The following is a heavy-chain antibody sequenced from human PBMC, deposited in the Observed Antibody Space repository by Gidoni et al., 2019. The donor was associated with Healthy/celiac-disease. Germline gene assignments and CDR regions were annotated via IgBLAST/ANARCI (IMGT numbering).Heavy chain of an antibody. J-gene: IGHJ4*02. D-gene: IGHD1-7*01. Sequence: QVQLVQSGAEVKKPGSSVQVSCKASGGTFSSYAISWVRQAPGQGLEWMGGIIPIFGTANYAQKFQGRVTITADKSTSTAYMELSSLRSEDTAVYYCARDHLELQWDYFDYWGQGTLVTVSS. V-gene: IGHV1-69*06. CDR2: IIPIFGTA. CDR1: GGTFSSYA. CDR3: ARDHLELQWDYFDY.